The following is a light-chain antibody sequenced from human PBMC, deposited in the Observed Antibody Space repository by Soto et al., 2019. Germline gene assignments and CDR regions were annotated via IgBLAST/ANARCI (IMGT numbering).Light chain of an antibody. CDR3: QHYISFPWT. CDR1: QTISDF. Sequence: DIQMTQSPSTLSGSVGDRVTITCRASQTISDFLAWYQHKPGEAPKLLIAEASRLESGVPSRFSGGGSGTEFTLTISRLQPDDVATYYCQHYISFPWTFGQGTKVDNK. J-gene: IGKJ1*01. CDR2: EAS. V-gene: IGKV1-5*01.